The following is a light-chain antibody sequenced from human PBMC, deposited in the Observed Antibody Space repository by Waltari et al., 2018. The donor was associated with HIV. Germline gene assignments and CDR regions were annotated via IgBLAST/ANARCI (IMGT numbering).Light chain of an antibody. CDR3: QQNIHWPPYT. Sequence: LTQSPATLSVSPGERGSLSCRASQSLTANLAWYQQRPGQAPRLLIYGASSRATDIPARFTGSGSGTDYTLTISSVQSEDSAVYYCQQNIHWPPYTFGQGTKL. J-gene: IGKJ2*01. CDR2: GAS. V-gene: IGKV3-15*01. CDR1: QSLTAN.